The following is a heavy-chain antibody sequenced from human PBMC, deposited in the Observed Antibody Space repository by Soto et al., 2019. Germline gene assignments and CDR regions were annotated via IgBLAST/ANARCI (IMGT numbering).Heavy chain of an antibody. J-gene: IGHJ5*02. V-gene: IGHV2-26*01. Sequence: QVTLKESGPVLVKPTETLTLRCTVSGLSITDSEMGVSWIRQPPGQPLEWLAHIDSSGEKSYRTFLKIRLAISKDTSKSQIVLTMTNMDPADTATYYCARRHLAVAVSPWFDPWGQGITVTVSS. CDR1: GLSITDSEMG. CDR3: ARRHLAVAVSPWFDP. CDR2: IDSSGEK. D-gene: IGHD6-19*01.